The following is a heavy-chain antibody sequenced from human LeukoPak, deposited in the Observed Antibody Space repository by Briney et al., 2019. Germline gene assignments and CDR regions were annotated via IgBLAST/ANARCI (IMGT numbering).Heavy chain of an antibody. Sequence: GGSLRLSCAASGFTFSSYSMNWVRQAPGKGLEWVSYISSGSSTIYYADSVKGRFTISRDNAKNSLCLQMNSLRDEDTAVYYCARENIVVVTAIRDDFDIWGQGTMVTVSS. CDR2: ISSGSSTI. V-gene: IGHV3-48*02. CDR3: ARENIVVVTAIRDDFDI. CDR1: GFTFSSYS. J-gene: IGHJ3*02. D-gene: IGHD2-21*02.